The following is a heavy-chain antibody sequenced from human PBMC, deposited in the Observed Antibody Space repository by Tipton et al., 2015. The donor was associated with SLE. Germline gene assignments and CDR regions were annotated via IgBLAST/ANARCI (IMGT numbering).Heavy chain of an antibody. V-gene: IGHV4-34*01. CDR1: GGSFSGYY. Sequence: TLSLTCAVYGGSFSGYYWSWIRQSPGKGLEWIGEINHSGSTNYNPSLKSRVTISVDTSKNQFSLKLSSVTAADTAVYYCARAQRLVRWFDPWGQGTRVTVSS. CDR2: INHSGST. D-gene: IGHD6-13*01. CDR3: ARAQRLVRWFDP. J-gene: IGHJ5*02.